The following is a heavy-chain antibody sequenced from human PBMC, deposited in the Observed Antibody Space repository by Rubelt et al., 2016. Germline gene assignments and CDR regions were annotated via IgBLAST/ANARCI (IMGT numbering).Heavy chain of an antibody. CDR3: ERECDWDLLGRYVDY. Sequence: QVHLVQSGAEVKKPGASVTVSCKASGYTFTGYYMHWVRQAPGQGLEWMGRINPNGGATNNAQKFQGRVTMTRDTSISTAYMELSRLRSDDTAVYYCERECDWDLLGRYVDYWCQGTLVTVSS. D-gene: IGHD1-26*01. J-gene: IGHJ4*02. V-gene: IGHV1-2*06. CDR2: INPNGGAT. CDR1: GYTFTGYY.